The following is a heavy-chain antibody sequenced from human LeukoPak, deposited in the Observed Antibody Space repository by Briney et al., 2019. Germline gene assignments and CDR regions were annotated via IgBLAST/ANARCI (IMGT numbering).Heavy chain of an antibody. D-gene: IGHD3-10*01. J-gene: IGHJ4*02. CDR3: AGRVNYGSGSYGLDY. CDR2: IYYSGST. Sequence: PSETLSLTCTVSGGSISSGDYYWSWIRQPPGKGLEWIGYIYYSGSTYYNPSLKSRVTISVDTSKNQFSLKLSSVTAADTAVYYCAGRVNYGSGSYGLDYWGQGTLVTVSS. V-gene: IGHV4-30-4*01. CDR1: GGSISSGDYY.